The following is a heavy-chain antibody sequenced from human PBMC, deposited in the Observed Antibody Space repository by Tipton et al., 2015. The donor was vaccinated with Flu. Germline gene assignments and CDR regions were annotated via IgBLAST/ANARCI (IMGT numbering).Heavy chain of an antibody. D-gene: IGHD3-10*01. V-gene: IGHV4-38-2*01. CDR2: VYPGGSD. J-gene: IGHJ4*02. CDR1: GYSVSGGFY. Sequence: TLSLTCAVSGYSVSGGFYWALLRQPPGKGLEWIGSVYPGGSDYYNPSLKSRVTFSADTSKNHFSLRLYSVTAADTAVYYCARWFPIIGYYFDDWGQGTLVTVSS. CDR3: ARWFPIIGYYFDD.